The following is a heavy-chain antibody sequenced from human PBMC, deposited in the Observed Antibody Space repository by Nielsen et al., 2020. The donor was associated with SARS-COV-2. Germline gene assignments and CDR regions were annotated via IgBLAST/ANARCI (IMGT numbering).Heavy chain of an antibody. V-gene: IGHV3-23*01. Sequence: ESLKISCAASGFTFNIYAMAWVRRAPGRGLEWVSGTSASGASTYYADSVKGRFSISRDNSKNTLYLQMNSLRAEDTAVYYCARWSGSSFFDYWGQGTLVTVSS. CDR1: GFTFNIYA. D-gene: IGHD1-26*01. J-gene: IGHJ4*02. CDR3: ARWSGSSFFDY. CDR2: TSASGAST.